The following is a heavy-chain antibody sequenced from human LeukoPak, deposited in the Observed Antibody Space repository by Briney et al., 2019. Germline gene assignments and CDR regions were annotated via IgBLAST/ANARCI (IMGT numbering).Heavy chain of an antibody. V-gene: IGHV3-30*02. Sequence: GGSLRLSCAASGFTFRNYGMHWVRQATGKGLEWVSFIWSDGSNKLYADSVKGRFTISRDNSKNMLYLQMDSLRPEDTAVFYCAKDPGASVPGFYMDVWGKGTTVTVSS. J-gene: IGHJ6*03. D-gene: IGHD2-8*02. CDR2: IWSDGSNK. CDR3: AKDPGASVPGFYMDV. CDR1: GFTFRNYG.